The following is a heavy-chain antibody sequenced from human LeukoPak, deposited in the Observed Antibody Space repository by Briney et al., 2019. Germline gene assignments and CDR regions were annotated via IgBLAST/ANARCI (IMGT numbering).Heavy chain of an antibody. J-gene: IGHJ4*02. CDR3: ARHQRLGPFDY. V-gene: IGHV4-39*01. D-gene: IGHD6-25*01. Sequence: SETLSLTCTVFGGSISSSSHYWGWIRQPPGEGLEWIGSIYFSGSTYYSPSLKSRVTISVGPSTNQFSLKLSSVTAADTAVYYCARHQRLGPFDYWGQGTLVTVSS. CDR1: GGSISSSSHY. CDR2: IYFSGST.